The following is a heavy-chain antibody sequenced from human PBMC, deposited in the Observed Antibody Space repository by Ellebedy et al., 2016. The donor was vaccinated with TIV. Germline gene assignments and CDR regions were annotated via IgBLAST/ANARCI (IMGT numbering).Heavy chain of an antibody. CDR1: GFTFGDYA. Sequence: PGGSLRLSCTTSGFTFGDYAMSWVRQAPGKGLEWVIRSKAYGGTTEYAASVKGRFTISRDDSKSIAYLQMNSLKTEDTAVYYCTRVVDYGELGGWFDPWGQGTLVTVSS. CDR3: TRVVDYGELGGWFDP. D-gene: IGHD4-17*01. V-gene: IGHV3-49*04. J-gene: IGHJ5*02. CDR2: IRSKAYGGTT.